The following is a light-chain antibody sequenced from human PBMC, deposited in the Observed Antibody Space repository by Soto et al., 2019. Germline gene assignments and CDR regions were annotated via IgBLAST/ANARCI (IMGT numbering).Light chain of an antibody. J-gene: IGKJ1*01. V-gene: IGKV3-15*01. CDR3: QQYHSYWT. CDR1: QSLNTY. Sequence: EILMTQSPDSLSLSPGGTATLSCRASQSLNTYLAWYQQKPGQAPRLLLYGASSLESGVPQRFSGSGSGTEFTLTSSSLQTDDFSTYYCQQYHSYWTFGQGTKVDIK. CDR2: GAS.